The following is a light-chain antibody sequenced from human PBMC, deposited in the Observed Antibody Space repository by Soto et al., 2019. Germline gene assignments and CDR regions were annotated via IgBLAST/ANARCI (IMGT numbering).Light chain of an antibody. CDR2: LGS. V-gene: IGKV2-28*01. CDR3: MQTLQTPYT. J-gene: IGKJ2*01. Sequence: DSVMTQSPLSLPVTPGEPASISCRSSQSLLYGAGYMYVDWYLQKPGQPPQLLIFLGSNRASGVPDTFSGSVSGTDFALKISRVETEDVGVYYCMQTLQTPYTFGQGTKLEIK. CDR1: QSLLYGAGYMY.